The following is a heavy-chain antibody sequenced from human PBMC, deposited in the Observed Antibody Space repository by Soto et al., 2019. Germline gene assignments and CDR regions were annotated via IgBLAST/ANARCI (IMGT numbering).Heavy chain of an antibody. CDR1: GVTFISYA. CDR3: AKKGGFPASYYMDV. Sequence: GGSLRLSCAASGVTFISYAMSWVRQAPGKGLEWVSAISGSGGSTYYADSVKGRFTISRDNSKNTLYLQMNSLRAEDTAVYYCAKKGGFPASYYMDVWGKGTTVTVSS. CDR2: ISGSGGST. V-gene: IGHV3-23*01. J-gene: IGHJ6*03. D-gene: IGHD1-26*01.